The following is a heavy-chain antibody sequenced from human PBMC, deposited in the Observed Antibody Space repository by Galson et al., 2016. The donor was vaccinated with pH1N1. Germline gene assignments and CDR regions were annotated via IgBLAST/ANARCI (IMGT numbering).Heavy chain of an antibody. Sequence: SVKVSCKASGYSFTDHYLHWVRQAPGQGLEWMGRIDTESGDTDYAQRLQGRVTMTRDTSISTTYLEVSSLRSDDAAVYFCARDRRSSGVKDRNWLDPWGQGTLVIVSS. J-gene: IGHJ5*02. CDR3: ARDRRSSGVKDRNWLDP. V-gene: IGHV1-2*06. CDR2: IDTESGDT. D-gene: IGHD6-19*01. CDR1: GYSFTDHY.